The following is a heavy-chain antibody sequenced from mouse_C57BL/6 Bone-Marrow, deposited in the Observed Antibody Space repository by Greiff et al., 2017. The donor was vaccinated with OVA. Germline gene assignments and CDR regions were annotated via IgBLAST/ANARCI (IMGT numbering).Heavy chain of an antibody. D-gene: IGHD2-1*01. V-gene: IGHV2-9*01. Sequence: QVQLKESGPGLVAPSQSLSITCTVSGFSLPSYGVDWVRQPPGKGLAWLGVIWGGGSTNYNSALMSRLSISKDNSKSPVFLKMNSLQTDDTAMYYCAKHERGADGNQAWFAYWGQGTLVTVSA. J-gene: IGHJ3*01. CDR1: GFSLPSYG. CDR3: AKHERGADGNQAWFAY. CDR2: IWGGGST.